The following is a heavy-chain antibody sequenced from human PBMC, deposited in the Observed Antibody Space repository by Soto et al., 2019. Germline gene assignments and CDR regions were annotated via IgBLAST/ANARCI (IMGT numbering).Heavy chain of an antibody. Sequence: GGSLRLSCAASGFTFSSYAMHWVRQAPGKGLEWVAVISYDGSNKYYADSVKGRFTISRDNSKNTLYLQMNSLRAEDTAVYYCARHDYVWGSYRYAPTDGNDYWGQGTLVTVSS. CDR2: ISYDGSNK. D-gene: IGHD3-16*02. CDR1: GFTFSSYA. V-gene: IGHV3-30-3*01. CDR3: ARHDYVWGSYRYAPTDGNDY. J-gene: IGHJ4*02.